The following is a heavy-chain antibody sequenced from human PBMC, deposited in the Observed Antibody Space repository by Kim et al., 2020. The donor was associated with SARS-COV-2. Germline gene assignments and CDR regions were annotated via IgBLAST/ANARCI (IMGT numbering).Heavy chain of an antibody. V-gene: IGHV3-30*01. D-gene: IGHD3-16*02. Sequence: KRQFTIARDNSKNTLYLQMNSLRAEDTAVYYCARVNMITFGGVIAPLGYWGQGTLVTVSS. J-gene: IGHJ4*02. CDR3: ARVNMITFGGVIAPLGY.